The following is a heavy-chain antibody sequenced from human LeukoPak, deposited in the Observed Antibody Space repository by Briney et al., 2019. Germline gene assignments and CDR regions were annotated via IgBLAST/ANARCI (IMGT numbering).Heavy chain of an antibody. D-gene: IGHD3-9*01. CDR3: ARGNILTGYCFDF. V-gene: IGHV4-34*01. J-gene: IGHJ4*02. CDR2: IHCTGAT. CDR1: GGSITGYY. Sequence: MASETLSLTCAVYGGSITGYYWSWIRQTPGRGLEWVGEIHCTGATSYNPSLKSRATITTDTSKNQFSLRLSSVTAADTAVYYCARGNILTGYCFDFWGQGALVTVSS.